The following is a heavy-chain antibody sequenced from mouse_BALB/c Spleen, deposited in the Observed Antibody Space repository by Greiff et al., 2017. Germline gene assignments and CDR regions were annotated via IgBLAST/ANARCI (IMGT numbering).Heavy chain of an antibody. CDR2: IDPENGNT. CDR1: GFNIKDYY. V-gene: IGHV14-1*02. J-gene: IGHJ2*01. D-gene: IGHD1-1*01. CDR3: ARYYGSSYYFDC. Sequence: VQLQQSGAELVRPGALVKLSCKASGFNIKDYYMHWVKQRPEQGLEWIGWIDPENGNTIYDPKFQGKASITADTSSNTAYLQLSSLTSEDTAVYYCARYYGSSYYFDCWGQGTTLTGSS.